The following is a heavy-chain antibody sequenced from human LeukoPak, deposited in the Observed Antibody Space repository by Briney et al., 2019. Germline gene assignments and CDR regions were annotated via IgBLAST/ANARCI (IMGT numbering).Heavy chain of an antibody. CDR1: GFTFSSYA. V-gene: IGHV3-23*01. D-gene: IGHD1-26*01. Sequence: GGSLRLSCAASGFTFSSYAMSWVRQAPEKGLECVSTISGSGGGTYYADSVKGRFTISRDDSKNTLYLQMNSLRAEDTAVYYCAKDLGRYRNNYFDYWGQGTLVTVYS. CDR3: AKDLGRYRNNYFDY. CDR2: ISGSGGGT. J-gene: IGHJ4*02.